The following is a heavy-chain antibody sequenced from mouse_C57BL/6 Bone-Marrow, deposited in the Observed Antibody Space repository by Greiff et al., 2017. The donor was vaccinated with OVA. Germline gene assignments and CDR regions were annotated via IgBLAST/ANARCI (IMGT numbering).Heavy chain of an antibody. CDR1: GFTFSSYT. Sequence: EVKVVESGGGLVKPGGSLKLSCAASGFTFSSYTMSWVRQTPEKRLEWVATISGGGGNNYSPDSVKGRFTNSRNDAKNTLYLQMSSLRAEDTALYYCARHYGNGGFAYWGQGTLVTVSA. J-gene: IGHJ3*01. V-gene: IGHV5-9*01. D-gene: IGHD2-1*01. CDR2: ISGGGGNN. CDR3: ARHYGNGGFAY.